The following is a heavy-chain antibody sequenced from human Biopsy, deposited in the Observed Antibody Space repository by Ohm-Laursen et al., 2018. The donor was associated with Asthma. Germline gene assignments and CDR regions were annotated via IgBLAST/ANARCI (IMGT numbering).Heavy chain of an antibody. CDR1: GFTFSSYA. CDR3: AKVAGTYYYDSTGYPGVDY. J-gene: IGHJ4*02. CDR2: ISGGGGLQ. D-gene: IGHD3-22*01. Sequence: SLRLSCAASGFTFSSYALTWVRQAPGQGLEWVSGISGGGGLQYYADSVKGRFTISRDNSKNTLYLQMNSLRAEDTARYYCAKVAGTYYYDSTGYPGVDYWGQGTPVTVPS. V-gene: IGHV3-23*01.